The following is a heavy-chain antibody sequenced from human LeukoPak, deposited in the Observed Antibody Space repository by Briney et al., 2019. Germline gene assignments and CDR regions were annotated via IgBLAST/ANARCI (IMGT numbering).Heavy chain of an antibody. CDR1: GYSFTGYY. J-gene: IGHJ4*02. V-gene: IGHV1-2*02. CDR2: INPNSGGT. CDR3: ARAPDSSGWYAYFDY. Sequence: GASVKVSCKASGYSFTGYYMHWVRQAPGQGLEWMGWINPNSGGTNYAQKFQGRVTMTRDTSISTAYMELSRLRSDDTAVYYCARAPDSSGWYAYFDYWGQGTLVTVSS. D-gene: IGHD6-19*01.